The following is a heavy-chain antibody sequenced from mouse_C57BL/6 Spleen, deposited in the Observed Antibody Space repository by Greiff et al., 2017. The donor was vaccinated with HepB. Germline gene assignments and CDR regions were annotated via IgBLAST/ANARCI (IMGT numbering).Heavy chain of an antibody. D-gene: IGHD2-4*01. CDR2: ISDGGSYA. V-gene: IGHV5-4*03. CDR3: ARQDYDEGGYAMDY. J-gene: IGHJ4*01. Sequence: EVKLVESVGGLVKPGGSLKLSCAASGFTFSSYAMSWVRQTPEKRLEWVATISDGGSYAYYPDNVKGRFTISRDNAKNNLYLQMSHLKSEDTAMYYCARQDYDEGGYAMDYWGQGTSVTVSS. CDR1: GFTFSSYA.